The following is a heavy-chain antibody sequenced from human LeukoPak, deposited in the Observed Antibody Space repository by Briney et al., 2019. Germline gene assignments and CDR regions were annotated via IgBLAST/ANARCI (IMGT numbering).Heavy chain of an antibody. CDR3: ARSAVSGSDSFFDS. CDR1: GFTFNTYA. J-gene: IGHJ4*02. D-gene: IGHD5-12*01. Sequence: GGSLRLSCAASGFTFNTYAIYWVRQAPGKGLEWVSGICGSGGCTYYADSVKGRFTISRDNADNSLYLQMNSLRPDDTAVYYCARSAVSGSDSFFDSWGQGTLVTVSS. V-gene: IGHV3-23*01. CDR2: ICGSGGCT.